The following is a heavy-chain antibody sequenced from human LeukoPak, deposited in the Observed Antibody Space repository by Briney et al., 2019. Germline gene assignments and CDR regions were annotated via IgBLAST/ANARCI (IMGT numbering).Heavy chain of an antibody. V-gene: IGHV4-31*03. CDR2: IYYSGST. CDR1: GGSISSGGYY. CDR3: ARRSEYYYDSSGYYFDY. D-gene: IGHD3-22*01. Sequence: ETSQTLSLTCTVSGGSISSGGYYWSWIRQHPGKGLEWIGYIYYSGSTYYNPSLKSRVTISVDTSKNQFSLKLSSVTAADTAVYYCARRSEYYYDSSGYYFDYWGQGTLVTVSS. J-gene: IGHJ4*02.